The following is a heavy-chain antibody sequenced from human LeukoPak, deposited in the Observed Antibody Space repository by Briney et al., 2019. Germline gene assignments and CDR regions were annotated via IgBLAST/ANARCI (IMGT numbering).Heavy chain of an antibody. Sequence: GGSLRLSCAASGFTFSSYAMSWVRQAPGKGLEWVSAISGSGGSTYYAESVKGRFTISRDNSKNTLYLQMNSLRAEDTAVYYCAKVRGSSWYYSDWGQGTLVTVSS. CDR3: AKVRGSSWYYSD. J-gene: IGHJ4*02. CDR1: GFTFSSYA. CDR2: ISGSGGST. V-gene: IGHV3-23*01. D-gene: IGHD6-13*01.